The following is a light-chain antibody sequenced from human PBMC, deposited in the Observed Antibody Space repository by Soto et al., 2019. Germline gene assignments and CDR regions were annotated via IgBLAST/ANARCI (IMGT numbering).Light chain of an antibody. V-gene: IGKV1-5*03. CDR3: KHYNSYPYR. CDR2: QAS. J-gene: IGKJ2*03. Sequence: DIQMTQSPSTLSASVGERLTITGRASQTINEWLAWYQQKIGKAPKVLIYQASTLAGAVPSRFSGSGSGTTFTLTISSLQPDDAATYYCKHYNSYPYRFGQGTKLEI. CDR1: QTINEW.